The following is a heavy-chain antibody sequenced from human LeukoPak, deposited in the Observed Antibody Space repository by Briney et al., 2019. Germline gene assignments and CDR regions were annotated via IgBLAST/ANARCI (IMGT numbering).Heavy chain of an antibody. Sequence: PGGSLRLSCAASGFTFSSYAMSWVRQAPGKGLEWVSSISGSGGSTYYADSVKGRFTISRDNSKNTLYLQMNSLRAEDTAVYYCAKDPAEAVAGTWYFDYWGQGTLVTVSS. D-gene: IGHD6-19*01. V-gene: IGHV3-23*01. J-gene: IGHJ4*02. CDR1: GFTFSSYA. CDR2: ISGSGGST. CDR3: AKDPAEAVAGTWYFDY.